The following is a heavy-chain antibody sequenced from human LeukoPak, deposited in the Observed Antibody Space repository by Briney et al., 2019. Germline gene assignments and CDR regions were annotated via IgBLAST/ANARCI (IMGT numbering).Heavy chain of an antibody. V-gene: IGHV4-38-2*01. CDR1: GYSISSGYY. D-gene: IGHD6-6*01. CDR3: ARQDSSSSSDY. CDR2: IYHSGST. Sequence: SETLSLTCAVSGYSISSGYYWGWIRQPPGKGLEWIGSIYHSGSTYYNPSLKSRVTISVDTSKNQFSLKLSSVTAADTAVYYCARQDSSSSSDYWGQGTLVTVSS. J-gene: IGHJ4*02.